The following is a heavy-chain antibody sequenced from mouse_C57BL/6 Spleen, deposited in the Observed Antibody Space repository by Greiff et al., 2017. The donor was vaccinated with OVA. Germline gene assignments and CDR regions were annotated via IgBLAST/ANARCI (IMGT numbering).Heavy chain of an antibody. D-gene: IGHD3-2*02. V-gene: IGHV1-26*01. CDR2: INPNNGGT. CDR3: AKTAQGPMDY. Sequence: EVQLQQSGPELVKPGASVKISCKASGYTFTDYYMNWVKQSHGKSLEWIGDINPNNGGTSYNQKFKGKATLTVDKSSSTAYMELRSLTSEDSAVYYCAKTAQGPMDYWGQGTSVTVSS. CDR1: GYTFTDYY. J-gene: IGHJ4*01.